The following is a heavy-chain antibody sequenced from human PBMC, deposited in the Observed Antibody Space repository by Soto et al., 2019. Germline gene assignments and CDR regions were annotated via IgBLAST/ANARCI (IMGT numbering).Heavy chain of an antibody. D-gene: IGHD3-10*01. CDR2: IYWDDDK. CDR3: AHKGPRRRGFRP. J-gene: IGHJ5*02. Sequence: QITLKESGPTLVKPTQTLTLACTFSGFSLSTSGVGVGWIRQPPGKALEWLALIYWDDDKRYSTSLKSRLTITKNTPKTQAILTITNMDPVETPTNYGAHKGPRRRGFRPRGPGTPVT. V-gene: IGHV2-5*02. CDR1: GFSLSTSGVG.